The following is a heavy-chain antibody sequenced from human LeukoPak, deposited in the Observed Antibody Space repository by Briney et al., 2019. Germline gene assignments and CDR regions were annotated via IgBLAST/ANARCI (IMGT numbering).Heavy chain of an antibody. Sequence: GGSLRLSCAASGFTFSTYTMNWVRQAPGKELEWVSSIISTGTTVYYADSVRGRFTISRDNARNSLYLQMNSLRDEDTAVYYCARDWGVWQCCDYWGQGTLVTVSS. CDR1: GFTFSTYT. J-gene: IGHJ4*02. CDR2: IISTGTTV. CDR3: ARDWGVWQCCDY. D-gene: IGHD6-19*01. V-gene: IGHV3-48*02.